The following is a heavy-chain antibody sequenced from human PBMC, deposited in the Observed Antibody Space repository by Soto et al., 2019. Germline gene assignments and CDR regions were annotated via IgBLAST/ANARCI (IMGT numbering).Heavy chain of an antibody. V-gene: IGHV3-23*01. CDR3: AKVGSDRGMDV. CDR1: RFTFSSYN. J-gene: IGHJ6*02. Sequence: LXLSCAASRFTFSSYNMRWVRQAPGKGLEWVSAISGSGGSTYYADSVKGRFTISRDNSKNTLYLQMNSLRAEDTAVYYCAKVGSDRGMDVWGQGTTVTVSS. CDR2: ISGSGGST. D-gene: IGHD2-2*03.